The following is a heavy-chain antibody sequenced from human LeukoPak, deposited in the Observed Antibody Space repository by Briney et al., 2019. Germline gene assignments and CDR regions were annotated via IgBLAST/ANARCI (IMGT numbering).Heavy chain of an antibody. CDR1: GGSFSGYY. CDR3: ARVRYYGSGSYYGFWSPRSQNYFDY. D-gene: IGHD3-10*01. Sequence: SETLSLTCAVYGGSFSGYYWSWIRQPPGKGLEWIGEINHSGSTNYNPSLKSRVTISVDTSKNQFSLKLSSVTAADTAVYYCARVRYYGSGSYYGFWSPRSQNYFDYWGQGTLVTVSS. V-gene: IGHV4-34*01. J-gene: IGHJ4*02. CDR2: INHSGST.